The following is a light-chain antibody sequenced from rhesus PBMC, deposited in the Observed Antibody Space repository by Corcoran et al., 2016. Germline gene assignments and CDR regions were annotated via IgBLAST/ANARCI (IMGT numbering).Light chain of an antibody. CDR3: QHYHTYPWT. V-gene: IGKV1-25*01. CDR1: QAIIND. Sequence: DIQMTQSPSSLSASVGDRVTITCRASQAIINDLAWYQRKPGGAPTLLIFEASSRQRGIPSRFSGSGSGTDFTRTISSLQPEDSATYYCQHYHTYPWTFGQGTQVEIK. CDR2: EAS. J-gene: IGKJ1*01.